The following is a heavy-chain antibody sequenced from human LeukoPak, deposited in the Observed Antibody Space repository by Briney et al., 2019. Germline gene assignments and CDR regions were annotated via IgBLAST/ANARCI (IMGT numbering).Heavy chain of an antibody. J-gene: IGHJ5*02. V-gene: IGHV4-34*01. CDR2: INHSGST. CDR3: ARGPRYSSSWFWWFDP. Sequence: TSETLSLTCAVYGGSFSGYYWSWIRQPPGKGLEWIGEINHSGSTNYNPSLKSRVTISVDTSKNQFSLKLSSVTAADTAVYYCARGPRYSSSWFWWFDPWGQGTLVTVSS. CDR1: GGSFSGYY. D-gene: IGHD6-13*01.